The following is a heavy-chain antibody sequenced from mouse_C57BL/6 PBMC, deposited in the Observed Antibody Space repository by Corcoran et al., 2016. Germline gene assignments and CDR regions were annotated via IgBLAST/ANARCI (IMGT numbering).Heavy chain of an antibody. Sequence: EVQLQQSGPELVKPGASVKISCKASGYTFTDYYMNWVKQSHGKSLEWIGDINPNNGGTSYNQKFKGKATLTVDKSSSTAYRELRSLTSEDSAVYYCETRGSSFWGTGTTVTVSS. CDR2: INPNNGGT. CDR1: GYTFTDYY. D-gene: IGHD1-1*01. V-gene: IGHV1-26*01. J-gene: IGHJ1*03. CDR3: ETRGSSF.